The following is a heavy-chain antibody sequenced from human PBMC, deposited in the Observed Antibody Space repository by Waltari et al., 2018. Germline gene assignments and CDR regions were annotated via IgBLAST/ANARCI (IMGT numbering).Heavy chain of an antibody. Sequence: QVQLVESGGGVVQPGRSLRLSCAATGFTFSSYAMHWVRQAPGKGLEWVVVISYDGSNKYYADSVNGLFTISRDNSKNTLYLQMNSLRAEDTAVYYCARGLKWELMKESDYWGQGTLVTVSS. CDR2: ISYDGSNK. V-gene: IGHV3-30*01. CDR1: GFTFSSYA. CDR3: ARGLKWELMKESDY. J-gene: IGHJ4*02. D-gene: IGHD1-26*01.